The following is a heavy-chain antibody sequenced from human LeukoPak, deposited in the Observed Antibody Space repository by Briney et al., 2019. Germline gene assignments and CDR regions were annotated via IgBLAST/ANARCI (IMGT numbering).Heavy chain of an antibody. D-gene: IGHD3-22*01. J-gene: IGHJ2*01. Sequence: SETLSLTCSVSGGSISIYYWSWIRQPTGRGLKWIGYIHYTGSTNYNPSLKSRVTMSLDTSKNQFSMELMSVTAADTAVYYCARWNYFDNSGYYSDWYFDLWGRGTLVTVSS. CDR1: GGSISIYY. V-gene: IGHV4-59*08. CDR2: IHYTGST. CDR3: ARWNYFDNSGYYSDWYFDL.